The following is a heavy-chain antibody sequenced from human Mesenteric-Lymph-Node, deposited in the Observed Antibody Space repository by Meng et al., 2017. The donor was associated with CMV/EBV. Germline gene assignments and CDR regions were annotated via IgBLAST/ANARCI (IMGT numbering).Heavy chain of an antibody. V-gene: IGHV5-51*01. J-gene: IGHJ4*02. CDR3: ARKDSSSVDY. CDR2: IYPGDSDT. D-gene: IGHD6-6*01. Sequence: GGSLRLSCKDSGYSFTNYWIAWVRQMPGKGLEWMGIIYPGDSDTRYSPSFQGQVTISADKSISTAYLQWSSLKASDTAMYYCARKDSSSVDYWGQGTLVTVSS. CDR1: GYSFTNYW.